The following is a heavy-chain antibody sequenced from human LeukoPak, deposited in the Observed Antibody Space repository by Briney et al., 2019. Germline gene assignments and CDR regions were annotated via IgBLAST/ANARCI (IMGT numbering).Heavy chain of an antibody. Sequence: GGSLRLSCAASGFTFSSYAMSWVRQAPGKGLERVSAISGSGGSTYYADSVKGGFTISRDNSKNTLYLQMNSLRAEDTAVYYCAKGGFGVVIIFTYWGQGTLVTVSS. J-gene: IGHJ4*02. CDR3: AKGGFGVVIIFTY. V-gene: IGHV3-23*01. CDR2: ISGSGGST. CDR1: GFTFSSYA. D-gene: IGHD3-3*01.